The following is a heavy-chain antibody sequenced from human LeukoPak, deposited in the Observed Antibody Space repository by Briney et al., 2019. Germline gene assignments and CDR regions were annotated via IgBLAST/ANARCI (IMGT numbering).Heavy chain of an antibody. Sequence: GGSLRLSCEGSGFSARGNYMSWVRQAPGKGLEWVAVVYSGGSTNHADAVKGRFSVSRDNSKDTLYLQMNNLRPEDTGVYFCARDLGWDNVTSFHFWGLGNQVTVSS. CDR1: GFSARGNY. J-gene: IGHJ4*02. D-gene: IGHD2-15*01. CDR3: ARDLGWDNVTSFHF. CDR2: VYSGGST. V-gene: IGHV3-66*02.